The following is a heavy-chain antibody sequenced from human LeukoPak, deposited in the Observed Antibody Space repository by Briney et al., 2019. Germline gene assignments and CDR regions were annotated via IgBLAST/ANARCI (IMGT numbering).Heavy chain of an antibody. V-gene: IGHV3-23*01. D-gene: IGHD3-22*01. CDR3: ARGRAYYYDSSSNWFDP. CDR2: ITGSGGNT. CDR1: GFIFSSYS. J-gene: IGHJ5*02. Sequence: PGGSLRLSCAASGFIFSSYSMSWVRQAPGKGLEWVSVITGSGGNTYYADSVKGRFTISKDNSKNTVYLQMNSLRAEDTAVYFCARGRAYYYDSSSNWFDPWGQGTLVTVSS.